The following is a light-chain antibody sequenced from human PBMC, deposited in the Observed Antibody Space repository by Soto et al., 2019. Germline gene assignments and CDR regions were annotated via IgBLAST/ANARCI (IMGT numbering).Light chain of an antibody. CDR1: QSVSSSN. CDR3: QQYNGLPTWT. CDR2: GAS. J-gene: IGKJ1*01. V-gene: IGKV3-20*01. Sequence: EIVLTQSPGTLSLSPGERATLSCRASQSVSSSNLAWYQQNPGQAPRLLIYGASTRATGVPARFSGSGSATQFTLTITCLQPDDSATYYCQQYNGLPTWTFGQGTKVDIK.